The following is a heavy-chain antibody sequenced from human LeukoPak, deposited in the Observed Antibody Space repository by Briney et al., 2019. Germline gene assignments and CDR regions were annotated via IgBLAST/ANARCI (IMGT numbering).Heavy chain of an antibody. Sequence: GRSLRLSCAASGFTFSSYAMHWVRQAPGKGLEWVAVISYDGSNKYYADSVKGRFTISRDNSKNTLYLQMNSLRAEDTAVYYCARDDNGDPDAFDIWGQGTMATVSS. J-gene: IGHJ3*02. D-gene: IGHD4-17*01. CDR1: GFTFSSYA. V-gene: IGHV3-30*04. CDR2: ISYDGSNK. CDR3: ARDDNGDPDAFDI.